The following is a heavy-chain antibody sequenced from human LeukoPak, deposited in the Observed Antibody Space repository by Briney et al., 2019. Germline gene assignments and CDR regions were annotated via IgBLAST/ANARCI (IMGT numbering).Heavy chain of an antibody. CDR2: ISGRSDNT. J-gene: IGHJ4*02. CDR1: GFIFSNYA. D-gene: IGHD3-9*01. Sequence: GASLRLSCAASGFIFSNYAMYWVRQAPGKGLEWVSAISGRSDNTYYADSVKGRFTLSRDSSKNTLYLQMNSLRADDTAVYYCAKWGAYDVLTGYYVSDFWGQGTLVTVSS. CDR3: AKWGAYDVLTGYYVSDF. V-gene: IGHV3-23*01.